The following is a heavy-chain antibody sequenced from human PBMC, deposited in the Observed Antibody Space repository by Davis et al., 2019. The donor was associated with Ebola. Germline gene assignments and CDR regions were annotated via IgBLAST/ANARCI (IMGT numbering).Heavy chain of an antibody. D-gene: IGHD3-3*01. J-gene: IGHJ6*02. V-gene: IGHV3-23*01. CDR1: GFTFSSYA. Sequence: GESLKISCAASGFTFSSYAMTWVRQAPGKGLEWVSCISGSGGTTEYADSAKGRFTISRDNAKNSLYLQMNSLRAEDTAVYYCARDPTRTYYDFWSGSSDYYYGMDVWGQGTTVTVSS. CDR2: ISGSGGTT. CDR3: ARDPTRTYYDFWSGSSDYYYGMDV.